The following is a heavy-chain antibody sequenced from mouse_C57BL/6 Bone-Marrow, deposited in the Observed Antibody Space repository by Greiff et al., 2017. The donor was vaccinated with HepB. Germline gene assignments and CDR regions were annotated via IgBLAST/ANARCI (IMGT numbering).Heavy chain of an antibody. J-gene: IGHJ4*01. Sequence: EVKLVESGAELVRPGASVKLSCTASGFNIKDDYMHWVKQRPEQGLEWIGWIDPENGDTEYASKFQGKATITADTSSNTAYLQLSSLTSEDTAVYHCTTGATVDYYAMDYWGQGTSVTVSS. CDR1: GFNIKDDY. CDR3: TTGATVDYYAMDY. CDR2: IDPENGDT. V-gene: IGHV14-4*01. D-gene: IGHD1-1*01.